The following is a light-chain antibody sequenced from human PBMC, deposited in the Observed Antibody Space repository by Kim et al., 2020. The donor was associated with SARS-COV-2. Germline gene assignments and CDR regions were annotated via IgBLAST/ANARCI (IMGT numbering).Light chain of an antibody. CDR2: EVS. Sequence: QSVTISCTGTSNDVGNYNRVSWYQQPPGTAPKLMIYEVSNRPSGVPDRFSGSKSGNTASLTISGLRAEDEADYYCTSYRSGSSYVFGTGTKVTVL. CDR3: TSYRSGSSYV. V-gene: IGLV2-18*02. J-gene: IGLJ1*01. CDR1: SNDVGNYNR.